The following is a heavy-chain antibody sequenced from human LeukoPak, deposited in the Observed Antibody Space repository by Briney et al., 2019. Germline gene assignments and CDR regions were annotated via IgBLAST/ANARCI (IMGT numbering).Heavy chain of an antibody. Sequence: GASVKVSCKASGYPFTNYGITWVRQAPGQGLEWMGWISAYNANTNYAQKFQGRVTMTTDTSTSTVYMELRSLRSDDTAIYYCARTDYDILTGARMDVWGKGATVTVSS. J-gene: IGHJ6*04. D-gene: IGHD3-9*01. CDR2: ISAYNANT. V-gene: IGHV1-18*04. CDR1: GYPFTNYG. CDR3: ARTDYDILTGARMDV.